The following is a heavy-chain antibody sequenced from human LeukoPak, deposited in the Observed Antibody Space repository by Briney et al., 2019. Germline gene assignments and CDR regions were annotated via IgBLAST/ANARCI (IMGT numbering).Heavy chain of an antibody. D-gene: IGHD2-2*01. V-gene: IGHV1-18*01. CDR1: GYTFTSYG. CDR2: ISAYNGNT. Sequence: ASVKVSCKASGYTFTSYGISWVRQAPGQGLEWMGWISAYNGNTNYAQKFQGRVTITADESTSTAYMELSSLRSEDTAVYYCARGIVVVPAAMPMPPRGSYYYYYMDVWGKGTTVTISS. J-gene: IGHJ6*03. CDR3: ARGIVVVPAAMPMPPRGSYYYYYMDV.